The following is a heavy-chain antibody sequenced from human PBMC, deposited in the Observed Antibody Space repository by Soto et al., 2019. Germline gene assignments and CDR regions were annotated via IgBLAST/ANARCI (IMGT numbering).Heavy chain of an antibody. CDR3: AKADGEQWLVPHLDN. J-gene: IGHJ4*01. CDR2: ISCCGGST. D-gene: IGHD6-19*01. CDR1: GFNFKKFA. V-gene: IGHV3-23*01. Sequence: EVQLLESGGGVVQPGGSLRLSCVAAGFNFKKFAMAWVRQAPGEGLEWVSGISCCGGSTSYADSVKGRFSIARDDSKNTLTLPTNRLRGEDTAQYYCAKADGEQWLVPHLDNWGQGTMVTVS.